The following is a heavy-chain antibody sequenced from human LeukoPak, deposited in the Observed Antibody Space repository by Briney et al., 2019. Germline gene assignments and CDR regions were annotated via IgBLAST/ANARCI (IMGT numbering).Heavy chain of an antibody. CDR1: GFIFSNYA. CDR3: AKAFASTVL. Sequence: PGGSLRLSCAASGFIFSNYAVSWVRQAPGKGQEWVSGISTSGGSTYYADSVKGRFTISGDNSKNTLYLQMNSLRAEDTAVYYCAKAFASTVLGGQGTLVTVSS. CDR2: ISTSGGST. J-gene: IGHJ4*02. D-gene: IGHD4/OR15-4a*01. V-gene: IGHV3-23*01.